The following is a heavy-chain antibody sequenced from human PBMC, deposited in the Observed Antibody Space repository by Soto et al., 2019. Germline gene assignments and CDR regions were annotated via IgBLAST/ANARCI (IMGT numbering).Heavy chain of an antibody. D-gene: IGHD6-19*01. CDR1: GFTFSSYG. Sequence: PGGSLRLSCAASGFTFSSYGMHWVRQAPGKGLEWVAVISYDGSNKYYADSVKGRFTISRDNSKNTLYLQMNSLRAEDTAVYYCAKDPTSSGWGFDYWGQGTLVTV. CDR3: AKDPTSSGWGFDY. CDR2: ISYDGSNK. V-gene: IGHV3-30*18. J-gene: IGHJ4*02.